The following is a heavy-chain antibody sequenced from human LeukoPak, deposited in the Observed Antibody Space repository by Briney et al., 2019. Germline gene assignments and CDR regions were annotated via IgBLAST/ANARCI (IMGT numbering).Heavy chain of an antibody. V-gene: IGHV3-74*01. CDR2: INSDGSST. J-gene: IGHJ3*02. CDR3: ARDGGQWLDQSAFDI. CDR1: GFTFSSYW. Sequence: GGSLRLSCAASGFTFSSYWMHWVRQAPGKGLLWVSHINSDGSSTSYADSVKGRFTISRDNAKNTLYLQMNSLRAEDTAVYYCARDGGQWLDQSAFDIWGQGTMVTVSS. D-gene: IGHD6-19*01.